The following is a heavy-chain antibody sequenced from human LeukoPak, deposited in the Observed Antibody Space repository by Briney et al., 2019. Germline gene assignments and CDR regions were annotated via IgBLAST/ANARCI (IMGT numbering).Heavy chain of an antibody. J-gene: IGHJ4*02. CDR1: GYTFTGYY. CDR3: ARDNYYDSSGYYYGY. V-gene: IGHV1-2*02. D-gene: IGHD3-22*01. CDR2: VNPNSGGT. Sequence: ASVKVSCKASGYTFTGYYMHWVRQAPGQGLEWMGWVNPNSGGTNYAQKFQGRVTMTRDTSISTAYMELSRLRSDDTAVYYCARDNYYDSSGYYYGYWGQGTLVTVSS.